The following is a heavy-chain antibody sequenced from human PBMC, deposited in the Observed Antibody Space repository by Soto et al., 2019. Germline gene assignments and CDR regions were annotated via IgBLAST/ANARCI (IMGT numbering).Heavy chain of an antibody. D-gene: IGHD5-12*01. CDR1: GFTFSDYY. J-gene: IGHJ4*02. Sequence: GGSLRLSCAASGFTFSDYYMSWIRQAPGKGLEWVSYISSSGSTIYYADSVKGRFTISRDNAKNSLYLQMNSLRAEDTAVYYCARDPRGYSGYDYGEVLGYWGQGTLVTVSS. CDR2: ISSSGSTI. CDR3: ARDPRGYSGYDYGEVLGY. V-gene: IGHV3-11*01.